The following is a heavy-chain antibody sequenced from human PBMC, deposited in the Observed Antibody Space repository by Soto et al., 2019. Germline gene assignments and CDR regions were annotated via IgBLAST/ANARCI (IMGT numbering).Heavy chain of an antibody. CDR2: ISGSGGST. Sequence: GGSLRLSCAASGFTFSSYAMSWVRQAPGKGLEWVSAISGSGGSTYYADSVKGRFTISRDNSKNTLYLQMNSLRAEDTAVYYCAKSGYCTNGVCPYPHFDYWGQGTLVTVSS. CDR3: AKSGYCTNGVCPYPHFDY. CDR1: GFTFSSYA. D-gene: IGHD2-8*01. V-gene: IGHV3-23*01. J-gene: IGHJ4*02.